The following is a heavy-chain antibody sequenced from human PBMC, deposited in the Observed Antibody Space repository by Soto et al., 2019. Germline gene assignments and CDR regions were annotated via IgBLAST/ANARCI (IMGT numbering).Heavy chain of an antibody. CDR2: ISWNSGSI. CDR3: AKDLTDIVVVVAGTGERDYYYYGMDV. J-gene: IGHJ6*02. Sequence: GGSLRLSCAASGFTFDDYAMHWVRQAPGKGLEWVSGISWNSGSIGYADSVKGRFTISRDNAKNSLYLQMNSLRAEDTALYYCAKDLTDIVVVVAGTGERDYYYYGMDVWGQGTTVTVSS. V-gene: IGHV3-9*01. CDR1: GFTFDDYA. D-gene: IGHD2-15*01.